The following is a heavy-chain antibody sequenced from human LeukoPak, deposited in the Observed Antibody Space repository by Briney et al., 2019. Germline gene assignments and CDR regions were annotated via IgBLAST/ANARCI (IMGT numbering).Heavy chain of an antibody. V-gene: IGHV1-69*04. J-gene: IGHJ4*02. D-gene: IGHD5-24*01. Sequence: SVKVSCKASGGTFNTYDINWVRQAPGQGLEWMGRIIPGLHLTSYAQRFHGRVTISADKSMSTTYLELNNLESEDTAVYFCSFSKRTSDGSAVDYWGQGTLATVSS. CDR1: GGTFNTYD. CDR2: IIPGLHLT. CDR3: SFSKRTSDGSAVDY.